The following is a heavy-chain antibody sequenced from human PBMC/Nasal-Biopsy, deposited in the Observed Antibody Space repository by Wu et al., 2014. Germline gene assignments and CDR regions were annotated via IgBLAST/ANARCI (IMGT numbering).Heavy chain of an antibody. CDR2: ISYGGTNK. D-gene: IGHD4-17*01. V-gene: IGHV3-30*09. CDR1: GFTFRNYA. J-gene: IGHJ4*02. Sequence: LRLSCAASGFTFRNYALHWVRQAPGKGLEWVALISYGGTNKLYAGSVQDRFAISRDDSTNTLFLEMNSLRPEDTAVYYCTRDPQLDYGGVRLEHWGLGTLVTVSS. CDR3: TRDPQLDYGGVRLEH.